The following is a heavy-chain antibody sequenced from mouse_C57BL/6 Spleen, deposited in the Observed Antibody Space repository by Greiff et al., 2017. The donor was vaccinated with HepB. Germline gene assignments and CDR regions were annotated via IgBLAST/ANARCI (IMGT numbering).Heavy chain of an antibody. D-gene: IGHD6-1*01. CDR2: ISDGGSYT. Sequence: EVQLVESGGGLVKPGGSLKLSCAASGFTFSSYAMSWVRQTPEQRLEWVATISDGGSYTYYPDNVKGRFTISRDNAKNNLYLQMSHLKSEDTAMYYCARGGHEGYFDYWGQDTTLTVSS. V-gene: IGHV5-4*01. CDR1: GFTFSSYA. J-gene: IGHJ2*01. CDR3: ARGGHEGYFDY.